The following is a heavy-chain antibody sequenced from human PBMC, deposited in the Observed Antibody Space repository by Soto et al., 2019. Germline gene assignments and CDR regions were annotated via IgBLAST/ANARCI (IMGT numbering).Heavy chain of an antibody. CDR1: GGSVSSGDYF. D-gene: IGHD5-12*01. CDR3: AREKGYISGPKNFDS. V-gene: IGHV4-30-4*01. CDR2: IYDSGSP. J-gene: IGHJ4*02. Sequence: PSETLSLTCTVSGGSVSSGDYFWSWIRQPPGKGLEWIGYIYDSGSPYYNPSLKSRVTMSVDTSKNQFSLKLRSVTAADTAMYYCAREKGYISGPKNFDSWGQGTLVTVSS.